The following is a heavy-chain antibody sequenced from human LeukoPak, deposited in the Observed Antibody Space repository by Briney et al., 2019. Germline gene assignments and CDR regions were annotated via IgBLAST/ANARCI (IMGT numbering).Heavy chain of an antibody. V-gene: IGHV3-23*01. Sequence: SGGSLRLSCAASGFTFSSYAMSWVCQAPGKGLEWVSTISSSGGSTYYADSVKGRFTISRDNSKNTLYLQMNSLRAEDTAVYYCAKVVGATTRGYFDYWGQGTLVTVSS. CDR1: GFTFSSYA. J-gene: IGHJ4*02. CDR2: ISSSGGST. CDR3: AKVVGATTRGYFDY. D-gene: IGHD1-26*01.